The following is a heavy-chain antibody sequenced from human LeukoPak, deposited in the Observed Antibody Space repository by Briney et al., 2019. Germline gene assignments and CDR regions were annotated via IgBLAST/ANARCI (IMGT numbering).Heavy chain of an antibody. V-gene: IGHV3-30*02. CDR2: IRYDGSNK. Sequence: GGSLRLSCAASGFTFSSYGMHWVRQAPGKGLEWVAFIRYDGSNKYYADSVKGRFTISRDNSKNTLYLQMNSLRAEDTAVYYCATDDPPVNGGYIVATTYPSNLDYWGQGTLVTVSS. J-gene: IGHJ4*02. D-gene: IGHD5-12*01. CDR1: GFTFSSYG. CDR3: ATDDPPVNGGYIVATTYPSNLDY.